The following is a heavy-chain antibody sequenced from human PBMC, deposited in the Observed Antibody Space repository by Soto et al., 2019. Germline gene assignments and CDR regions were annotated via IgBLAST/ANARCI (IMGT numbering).Heavy chain of an antibody. D-gene: IGHD1-26*01. Sequence: QVHLVQSGAEVKQPGSSVKVSCKASGGTFSTYTITWLRQAPGQGPEWMGRIIPVLGIANYAQKFQGRITITADKSTNTANIEPSSLRSEDTAGFYCPTPDNPNIDRGRDFSDYWGQGPLATGSP. CDR2: IIPVLGIA. CDR1: GGTFSTYT. CDR3: PTPDNPNIDRGRDFSDY. J-gene: IGHJ4*02. V-gene: IGHV1-69*02.